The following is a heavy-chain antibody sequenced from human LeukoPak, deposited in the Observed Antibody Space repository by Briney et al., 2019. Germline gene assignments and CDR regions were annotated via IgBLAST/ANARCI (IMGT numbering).Heavy chain of an antibody. CDR1: GFTFSSYD. Sequence: GGSLRLSCAASGFTFSSYDMHWVRQATGKGLEWVSAIGTAGDTYYPGSVKGRFTISRENAKNSLYLQMNSLRAGDTAVYYCARGSRVSYGSGSPPDYWGQGTLVTVSS. CDR3: ARGSRVSYGSGSPPDY. CDR2: IGTAGDT. V-gene: IGHV3-13*01. J-gene: IGHJ4*02. D-gene: IGHD3-10*01.